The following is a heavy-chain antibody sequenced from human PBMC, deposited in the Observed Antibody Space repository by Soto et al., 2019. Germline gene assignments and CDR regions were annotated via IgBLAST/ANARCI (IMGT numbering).Heavy chain of an antibody. CDR3: ARSMVGAQSPSDY. CDR2: IYYTGET. D-gene: IGHD3-10*01. Sequence: QVQLQESGPRLVKPSQTLSLTCTVSGVSITRGGSYWGWIRQHPEKGLEWIGSIYYTGETFFNPSLDSRLSISTDTSKNQFSLKLTSVTAAATAIYYCARSMVGAQSPSDYRRQGILVTF. J-gene: IGHJ4*02. V-gene: IGHV4-31*03. CDR1: GVSITRGGSY.